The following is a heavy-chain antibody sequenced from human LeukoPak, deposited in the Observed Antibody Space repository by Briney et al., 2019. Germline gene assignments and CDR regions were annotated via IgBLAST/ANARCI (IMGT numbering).Heavy chain of an antibody. Sequence: SETLSLTCAVYGGSFSGYYWSWIRQPPGKGLEWIGEINHSGSTNYNPSLKSRVTISVDTSKNQFSLKLSSVTAADTAVYYCARAPVRWWAESGRFDPWGQGTLVTVSS. CDR2: INHSGST. V-gene: IGHV4-34*01. J-gene: IGHJ5*02. CDR3: ARAPVRWWAESGRFDP. CDR1: GGSFSGYY. D-gene: IGHD2-15*01.